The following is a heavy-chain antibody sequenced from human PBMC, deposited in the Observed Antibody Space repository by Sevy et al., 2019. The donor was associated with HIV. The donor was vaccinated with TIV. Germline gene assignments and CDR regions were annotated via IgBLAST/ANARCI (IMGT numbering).Heavy chain of an antibody. D-gene: IGHD2-2*01. Sequence: ASVKVSCKASGYTFTSYDINWVRQATGQGLEWMGWMNPNNGNTGYAQKFQGRVTMTRNTSISTAYMELSSLRSEDTAVYYCARGTDCSSTSCYQQTSNWFDPWGQGTLVTVSS. CDR1: GYTFTSYD. CDR2: MNPNNGNT. CDR3: ARGTDCSSTSCYQQTSNWFDP. J-gene: IGHJ5*02. V-gene: IGHV1-8*01.